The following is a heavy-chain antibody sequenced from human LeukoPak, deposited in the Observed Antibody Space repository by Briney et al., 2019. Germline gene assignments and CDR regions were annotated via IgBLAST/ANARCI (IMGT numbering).Heavy chain of an antibody. D-gene: IGHD4-17*01. CDR3: PRELSYGDYRPENWFDP. Sequence: ASVKVSCKASGYTFTSYGISWVRRAPGQGLEWMGWISAYNGNTNYAQKLQGRVTMTTDTSTSTAYMELRSLRSDDTAVYYCPRELSYGDYRPENWFDPWGQGTLVTVSS. V-gene: IGHV1-18*01. CDR2: ISAYNGNT. J-gene: IGHJ5*02. CDR1: GYTFTSYG.